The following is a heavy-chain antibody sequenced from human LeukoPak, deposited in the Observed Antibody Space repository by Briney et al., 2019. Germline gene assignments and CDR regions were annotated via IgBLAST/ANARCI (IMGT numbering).Heavy chain of an antibody. J-gene: IGHJ4*02. CDR1: GFTFNNYA. Sequence: PGGSPRLSCAASGFTFNNYAMNWVRQAPGKGLEWVSAISGTSSYVHYADSVKGRFTISRDNAKSSLYLQMNTLRAEDTAVYYCARGQGTMVRGVPADYWGQGTLVTVSS. D-gene: IGHD3-10*01. V-gene: IGHV3-21*06. CDR3: ARGQGTMVRGVPADY. CDR2: ISGTSSYV.